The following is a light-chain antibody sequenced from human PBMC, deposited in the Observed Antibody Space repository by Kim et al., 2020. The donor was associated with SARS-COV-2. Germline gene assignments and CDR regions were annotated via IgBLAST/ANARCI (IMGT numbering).Light chain of an antibody. CDR1: QSVSSNY. J-gene: IGKJ2*01. CDR2: GAS. CDR3: QQYCYSPYT. Sequence: EIVLTQSPGTLSLSPGERATLSCRASQSVSSNYLGWYQQKPGQTPRLLIYGASNRATGIPGRFSGSGSGTDFTLTINRLEPEDFAVYYCQQYCYSPYTFGQGTKLEI. V-gene: IGKV3-20*01.